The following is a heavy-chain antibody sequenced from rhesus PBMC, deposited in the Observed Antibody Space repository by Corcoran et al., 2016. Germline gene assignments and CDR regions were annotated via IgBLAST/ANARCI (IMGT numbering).Heavy chain of an antibody. J-gene: IGHJ2*01. CDR3: ARVYCSSTYCSSSEYFDL. Sequence: QVQLQESGLGVVKPAEPLAHTGAVSVGSCSDVYRSRCVRQLPGKGLDWLGYIYGSSTSTNNDPPRKCQVTISKDTSKNHFYLKLSSVTSADTAVYYCARVYCSSTYCSSSEYFDLWGPGTPITISS. V-gene: IGHV4S18*01. CDR2: IYGSSTST. D-gene: IGHD2-15*01. CDR1: VGSCSDVYR.